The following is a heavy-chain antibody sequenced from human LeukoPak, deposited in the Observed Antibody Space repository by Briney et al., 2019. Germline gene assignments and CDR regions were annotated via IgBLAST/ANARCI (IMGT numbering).Heavy chain of an antibody. CDR2: IRYDGSNK. D-gene: IGHD3-9*01. J-gene: IGHJ4*02. V-gene: IGHV3-30*02. CDR1: GFTFSSYW. Sequence: PGGSLRLSCAASGFTFSSYWMSWVRQAPGKGLEWVAFIRYDGSNKYYADSVKGRFTISRDKSKNTLYLQMNSLRAEDTAVYYCAKYGDILTGYPYYFDYWGQGTLVTVSS. CDR3: AKYGDILTGYPYYFDY.